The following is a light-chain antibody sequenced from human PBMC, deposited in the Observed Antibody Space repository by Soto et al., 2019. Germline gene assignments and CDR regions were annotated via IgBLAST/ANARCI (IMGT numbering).Light chain of an antibody. CDR2: DVS. Sequence: QSVLTQPASVSGSPGPSITISCTGTSSDVGGYNYVSWYQQHPGKAPQLMIYDVSNRPSGVSNRFSGSKSGNTASLTISGLQAEDEADYYCSSYTSSSTLVVFGGGTKVTVL. CDR1: SSDVGGYNY. J-gene: IGLJ2*01. CDR3: SSYTSSSTLVV. V-gene: IGLV2-14*01.